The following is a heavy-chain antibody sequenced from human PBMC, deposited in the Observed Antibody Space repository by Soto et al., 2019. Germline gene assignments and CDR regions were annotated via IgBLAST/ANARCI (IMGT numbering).Heavy chain of an antibody. Sequence: PGGSLRLSCAASGFTFSSYAMSWVRQAPGKGLEWVSAISGSGGSTYYADSVKGRFTISRDNSKNTLYLQMNSLRAEDTAVYYCAGIQQLVNYYGMDVWGQGTTVTVS. CDR1: GFTFSSYA. CDR3: AGIQQLVNYYGMDV. V-gene: IGHV3-23*01. J-gene: IGHJ6*02. CDR2: ISGSGGST. D-gene: IGHD6-13*01.